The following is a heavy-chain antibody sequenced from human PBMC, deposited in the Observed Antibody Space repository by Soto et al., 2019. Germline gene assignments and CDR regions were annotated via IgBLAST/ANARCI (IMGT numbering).Heavy chain of an antibody. CDR2: VSYDGSKK. D-gene: IGHD3-16*01. CDR1: GFIFTSYI. J-gene: IGHJ4*02. CDR3: ARDKGLRFDFNFDS. V-gene: IGHV3-30*01. Sequence: QVQLVESGGGVVQPRRSLRLSCAASGFIFTSYIVHWVRQAPGKGLEWVASVSYDGSKKHYADSVKGRFSISRDNSKNTVYLQVNSMRTENTAVYYCARDKGLRFDFNFDSWGQGTLVTVSS.